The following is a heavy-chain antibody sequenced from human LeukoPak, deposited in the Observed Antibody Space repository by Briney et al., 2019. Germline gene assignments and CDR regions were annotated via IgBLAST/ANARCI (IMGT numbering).Heavy chain of an antibody. CDR2: ISSTGSAI. D-gene: IGHD1-14*01. V-gene: IGHV3-48*02. CDR3: ARVRGNPYYFDH. Sequence: PGGSLRLSCGTSGFTFSSHSMKWVRQAPGKGLEWVSYISSTGSAIYYADSVKGRFTVSRDNAKDSLYLQMNSLRDEDTAVYYCARVRGNPYYFDHWGQGTLVTVSS. CDR1: GFTFSSHS. J-gene: IGHJ4*02.